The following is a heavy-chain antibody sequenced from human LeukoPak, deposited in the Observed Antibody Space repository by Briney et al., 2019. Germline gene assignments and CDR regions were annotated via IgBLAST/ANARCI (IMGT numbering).Heavy chain of an antibody. V-gene: IGHV3-48*03. Sequence: RGSLRLSCAASGFTFSSYEMNWVRQAPGKGLEWVSYISSSGSTIYYADSVKGRFTISRDNAKNSLYLQMNSLRAEDTAVYYCARAYVAAAGGYYFDYWGQGTLVTVSS. CDR3: ARAYVAAAGGYYFDY. J-gene: IGHJ4*02. CDR2: ISSSGSTI. CDR1: GFTFSSYE. D-gene: IGHD6-13*01.